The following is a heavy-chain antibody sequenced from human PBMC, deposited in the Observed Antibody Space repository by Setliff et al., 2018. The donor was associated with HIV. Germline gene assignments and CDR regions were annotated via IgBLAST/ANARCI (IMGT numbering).Heavy chain of an antibody. J-gene: IGHJ4*02. D-gene: IGHD6-6*01. V-gene: IGHV3-7*01. CDR3: ARGGGAARRVIGY. CDR2: INEDGTEK. CDR1: GFTFKTYW. Sequence: QPGGSLRLSCAASGFTFKTYWMSWVRQAPGKGLEWVANINEDGTEKYYVDSVRGRFTISRDNANNSLYLQMNSLRAEDTAVYFCARGGGAARRVIGYWGQGTLVTVSS.